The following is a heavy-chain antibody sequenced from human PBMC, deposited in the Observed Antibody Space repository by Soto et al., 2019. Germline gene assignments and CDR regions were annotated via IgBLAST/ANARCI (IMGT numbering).Heavy chain of an antibody. D-gene: IGHD6-13*01. V-gene: IGHV3-43*01. CDR3: AKDYGIAAAGSVDY. J-gene: IGHJ4*02. CDR2: ISWDGGST. Sequence: GGSLRLSCAASGFTFDDYTMHWVRQAPGKGLEWVSLISWDGGSTYYADSVKGRFTISRDNSKNSLYLQMNSLRTEDTALYYCAKDYGIAAAGSVDYWGQGTMVTVYS. CDR1: GFTFDDYT.